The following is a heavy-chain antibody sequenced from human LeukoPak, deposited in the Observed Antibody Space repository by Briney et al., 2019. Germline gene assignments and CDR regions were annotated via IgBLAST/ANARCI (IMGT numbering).Heavy chain of an antibody. J-gene: IGHJ4*02. V-gene: IGHV4-61*02. CDR3: ARLLGYSSSWYTRGALREY. CDR2: ISTSGST. Sequence: PSETLSLTCTVSRGSISSGSYYWSWIRQPAGKGLEWIGRISTSGSTNYNPSLKSRVTISVDTSKNQFSLKLSSVTAADTAVYYCARLLGYSSSWYTRGALREYWGQGTLVTVSS. D-gene: IGHD6-13*01. CDR1: RGSISSGSYY.